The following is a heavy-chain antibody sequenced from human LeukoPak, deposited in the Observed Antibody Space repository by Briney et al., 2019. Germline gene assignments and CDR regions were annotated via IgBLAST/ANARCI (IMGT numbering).Heavy chain of an antibody. D-gene: IGHD6-19*01. CDR1: GFNFRDHW. CDR2: IKNDGSET. J-gene: IGHJ4*02. Sequence: GGSLRLSCAVSGFNFRDHWMDWVRQAPGKGLEWVGHIKNDGSETYYLDSLKGRFSISRDNTNNGLYLQMNSLRVEDTAVYYCVKNDGWFHLAQWGQGTLVTVSS. CDR3: VKNDGWFHLAQ. V-gene: IGHV3-7*03.